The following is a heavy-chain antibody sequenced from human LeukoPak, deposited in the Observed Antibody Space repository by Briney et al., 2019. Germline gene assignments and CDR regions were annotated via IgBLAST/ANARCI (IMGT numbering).Heavy chain of an antibody. D-gene: IGHD1-26*01. CDR1: GGSISSYY. Sequence: PSETLSLTCTVSGGSISSYYWSWIRQPPGKGLEWIGYIYTSGSTNCNPSLKSRVTMSIDTSKNQFSLRLSSVTAADTAVYYCARHSGDIWGQGTMVTVSS. J-gene: IGHJ3*02. CDR2: IYTSGST. CDR3: ARHSGDI. V-gene: IGHV4-4*09.